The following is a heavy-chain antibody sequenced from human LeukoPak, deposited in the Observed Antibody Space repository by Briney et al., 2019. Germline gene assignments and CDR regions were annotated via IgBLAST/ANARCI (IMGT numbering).Heavy chain of an antibody. V-gene: IGHV1-18*01. CDR3: ATDQPGLPAAMGN. J-gene: IGHJ4*02. CDR1: GYTFTSYG. D-gene: IGHD2-2*01. CDR2: ISAYNGNT. Sequence: ASVKVSCKASGYTFTSYGISWVRQAPGQGLEWMGWISAYNGNTNYAQKLQGRVTMTTDTSTSTAYMELRSLRSEDTAVYYCATDQPGLPAAMGNWGQGTLVTVSS.